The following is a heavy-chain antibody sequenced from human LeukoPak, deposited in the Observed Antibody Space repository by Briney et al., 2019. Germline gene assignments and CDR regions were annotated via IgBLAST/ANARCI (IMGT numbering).Heavy chain of an antibody. CDR2: IWYDGSNK. J-gene: IGHJ4*02. CDR1: GFTFRSHA. V-gene: IGHV3-33*01. Sequence: PGGSLRLSCATSGFTFRSHAMHWVCQSPGKGLEWVAQIWYDGSNKYYADSVKGRFSVSRDNSKNTLYLQMNSLRVEDTAVYFCAARKVRGVWFYLDYWGQGTLVTVSS. D-gene: IGHD3-10*01. CDR3: AARKVRGVWFYLDY.